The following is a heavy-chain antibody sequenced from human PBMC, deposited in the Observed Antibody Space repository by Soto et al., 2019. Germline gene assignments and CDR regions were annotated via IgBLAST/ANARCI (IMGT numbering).Heavy chain of an antibody. CDR1: GGSISSGGYS. CDR2: IYHSGST. Sequence: SGGSISSGGYSWSWIRQPPGKGLEWIGYIYHSGSTYYNSSLKSRVTISVDRSKNQFSLKLSSVTAADTAVYYCARVPTPWGQGTLVTVSS. J-gene: IGHJ5*02. CDR3: ARVPTP. D-gene: IGHD2-2*01. V-gene: IGHV4-30-2*01.